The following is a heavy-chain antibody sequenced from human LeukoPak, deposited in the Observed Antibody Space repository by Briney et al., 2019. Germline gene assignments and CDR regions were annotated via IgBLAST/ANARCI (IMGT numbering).Heavy chain of an antibody. V-gene: IGHV1-2*02. CDR2: INPNSGGT. Sequence: ASVKVSCKASGYTFTGYYMHWVRQAPGQGLEWMGWINPNSGGTNYAQKFQGRVTMIRDTSISTAHMELSRLRSDDTAVYYCARDSRPIFEWQQLGGDYWGQGTLVTVSS. CDR3: ARDSRPIFEWQQLGGDY. D-gene: IGHD6-13*01. CDR1: GYTFTGYY. J-gene: IGHJ4*02.